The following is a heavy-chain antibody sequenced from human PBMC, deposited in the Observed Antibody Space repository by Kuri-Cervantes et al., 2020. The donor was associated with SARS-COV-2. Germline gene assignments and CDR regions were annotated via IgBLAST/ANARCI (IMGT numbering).Heavy chain of an antibody. Sequence: YWSWIRQPPGKGLEWMGIIYPDDSDTRYSPSFQGQVTISADKSISTAYLQWSSLKASDTAMYYCARQRVDTAMEFDYWGQGTLVTVSS. CDR3: ARQRVDTAMEFDY. V-gene: IGHV5-51*01. D-gene: IGHD5-18*01. CDR2: IYPDDSDT. J-gene: IGHJ4*02. CDR1: YW.